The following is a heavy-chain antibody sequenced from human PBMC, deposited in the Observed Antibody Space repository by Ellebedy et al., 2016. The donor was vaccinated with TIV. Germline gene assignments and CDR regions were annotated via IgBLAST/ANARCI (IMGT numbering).Heavy chain of an antibody. CDR3: AKERGVRFDP. CDR1: GFTFSSYA. V-gene: IGHV3-23*01. Sequence: GESLKISCAASGFTFSSYAMSWVRQAPGKGLEWVSAISGSGGSTYYADSVKGRFTISRDNSKNTLYLQMNSLRAEDTAVYYCAKERGVRFDPWGQGTLVTVSS. CDR2: ISGSGGST. D-gene: IGHD2-21*01. J-gene: IGHJ5*02.